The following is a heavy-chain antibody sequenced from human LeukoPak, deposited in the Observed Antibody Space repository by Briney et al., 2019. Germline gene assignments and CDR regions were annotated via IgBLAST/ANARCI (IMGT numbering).Heavy chain of an antibody. D-gene: IGHD3-22*01. CDR2: IDWDDDK. Sequence: SGPTLVNPTQTLTLTCTFSGFSLSTGGMCVSWIRQPPGKALEWLARIDWDDDKYYNTSLKTRLTISEDTSKNQVVLTMTNMDPVDTATYYCARTDSNGYYSDYWGQGTLVTVSS. J-gene: IGHJ4*02. V-gene: IGHV2-70*11. CDR1: GFSLSTGGMC. CDR3: ARTDSNGYYSDY.